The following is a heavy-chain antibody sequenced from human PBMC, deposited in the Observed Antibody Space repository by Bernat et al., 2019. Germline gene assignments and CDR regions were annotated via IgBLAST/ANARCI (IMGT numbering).Heavy chain of an antibody. D-gene: IGHD6-19*01. J-gene: IGHJ4*02. CDR2: THSRSKWYN. Sequence: QVQLQQSGPGLVKPSQTLSLTCAISGDSVSSNNAAWNWIRQSPSRGLEWLGRTHSRSKWYNDYAVSVRSRITISPDTSKTQFSLHLHSVTPEDTAVYYCARGSVAMPGTPSYYFDYWGQGTLVTVSS. V-gene: IGHV6-1*01. CDR3: ARGSVAMPGTPSYYFDY. CDR1: GDSVSSNNAA.